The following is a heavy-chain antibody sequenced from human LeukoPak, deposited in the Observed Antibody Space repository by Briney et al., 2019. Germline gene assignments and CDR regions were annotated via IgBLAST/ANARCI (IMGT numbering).Heavy chain of an antibody. CDR2: IIPILGIA. CDR3: ARDLLWFRELSASGY. D-gene: IGHD3-10*01. J-gene: IGHJ4*02. CDR1: GGTFGSYA. V-gene: IGHV1-69*04. Sequence: GASVKVSCKASGGTFGSYAISWVRQAPGQGLEWMGRIIPILGIANYAQKFQGRVTITADKSTSTAYMELSSLRSDDTAVYYCARDLLWFRELSASGYWGQGTLVTVSS.